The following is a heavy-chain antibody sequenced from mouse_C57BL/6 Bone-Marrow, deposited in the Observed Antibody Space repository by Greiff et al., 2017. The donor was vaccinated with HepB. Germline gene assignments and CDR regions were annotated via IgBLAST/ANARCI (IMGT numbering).Heavy chain of an antibody. J-gene: IGHJ4*01. Sequence: EVKLMESGGGLVQSGRSLRLSCATSGFTFSDFYMEWVRHAPGKGLEWIAASRNKANDYTTEYSASVKGRFIVSRDTSQSILYLQMNDLRAEDTAIYYCARDALYDGMDYWGQGTSVTVSS. CDR1: GFTFSDFY. CDR2: SRNKANDYTT. CDR3: ARDALYDGMDY. V-gene: IGHV7-1*01. D-gene: IGHD2-3*01.